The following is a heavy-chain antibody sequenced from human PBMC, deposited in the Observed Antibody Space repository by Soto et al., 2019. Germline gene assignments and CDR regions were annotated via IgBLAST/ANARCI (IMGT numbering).Heavy chain of an antibody. CDR1: GGSISSYY. D-gene: IGHD4-17*01. J-gene: IGHJ4*02. V-gene: IGHV4-59*01. CDR2: IYYSGST. CDR3: ARGGIYGGNSPLDY. Sequence: PSETLSLTCTVSGGSISSYYWSWIRQPPGKGLEWIGYIYYSGSTNYNPSLKSRVTISVDTSKNQFSLKLSSVTAADTAVYYCARGGIYGGNSPLDYWGQGTLVTVSA.